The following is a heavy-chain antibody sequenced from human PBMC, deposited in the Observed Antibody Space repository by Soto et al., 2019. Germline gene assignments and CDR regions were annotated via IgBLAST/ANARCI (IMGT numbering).Heavy chain of an antibody. CDR3: ARDYYDSSGFYLDY. D-gene: IGHD3-22*01. V-gene: IGHV3-33*01. CDR1: GFTFSSYG. J-gene: IGHJ4*02. CDR2: IWYDGSNK. Sequence: GGSLRLSCAASGFTFSSYGMHWVRQAPGKGLEWVAVIWYDGSNKYYADSVKGRFTTSRDNSKNTLYLQMNSLRAEDTAVYYCARDYYDSSGFYLDYWGQGTLVTVSS.